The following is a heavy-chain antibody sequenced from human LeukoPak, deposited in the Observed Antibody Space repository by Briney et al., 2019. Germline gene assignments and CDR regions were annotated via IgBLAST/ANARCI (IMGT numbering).Heavy chain of an antibody. Sequence: GGSLRLSCAATGFTFSSYSMSWVRQAPGKGLEWVSYIINSSSATYYADSVKGRFTISRDNAKNSLYLQMNSLRDEDTAVYYCAKPLDVTTPMDGFDYWGQGTLVTVSS. CDR1: GFTFSSYS. D-gene: IGHD5-18*01. J-gene: IGHJ4*02. V-gene: IGHV3-48*02. CDR2: IINSSSAT. CDR3: AKPLDVTTPMDGFDY.